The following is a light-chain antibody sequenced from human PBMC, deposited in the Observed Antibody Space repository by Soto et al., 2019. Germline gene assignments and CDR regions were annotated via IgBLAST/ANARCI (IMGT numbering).Light chain of an antibody. J-gene: IGLJ1*01. CDR2: EGN. V-gene: IGLV2-14*02. CDR3: SSYTTNSNYV. Sequence: QSALTQPASVSGSPGQSITISCTGTISDVGSYDLVSWYQQHPGKAPKLIIYEGNKRPSGVSNRFFGSKSGNTASLAISGLQAEDEADYYCSSYTTNSNYVFGTGTQLTVL. CDR1: ISDVGSYDL.